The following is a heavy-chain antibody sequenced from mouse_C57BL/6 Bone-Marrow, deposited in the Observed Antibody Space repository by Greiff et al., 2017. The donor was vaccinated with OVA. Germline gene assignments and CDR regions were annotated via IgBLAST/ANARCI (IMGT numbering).Heavy chain of an antibody. J-gene: IGHJ2*01. V-gene: IGHV1-63*01. CDR2: IYPGGGYT. Sequence: VQLQQSGAELVRPGTSVKLSCKASGYTFTNYWIGWAKQRPGHGLEWIGDIYPGGGYTNYNEKFKGKATLTADKSSSTAYMQFSSLTSEDSAIYYCASSINYYRFDYWGQGTTLTVSS. D-gene: IGHD1-1*01. CDR1: GYTFTNYW. CDR3: ASSINYYRFDY.